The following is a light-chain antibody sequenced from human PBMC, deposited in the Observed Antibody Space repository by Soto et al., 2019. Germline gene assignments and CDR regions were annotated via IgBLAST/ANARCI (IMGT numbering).Light chain of an antibody. V-gene: IGLV2-14*01. Sequence: QSALTQPASVSGSPGQSITISCTGTSSDVGGYNYVSWYQQHPGKAPKLMIYEVSNRHSGVSNRFSGSMSGNTASLPISGVQSEDDAENHCSSYTSSSTVVFGGGTQVAFL. J-gene: IGLJ2*01. CDR3: SSYTSSSTVV. CDR1: SSDVGGYNY. CDR2: EVS.